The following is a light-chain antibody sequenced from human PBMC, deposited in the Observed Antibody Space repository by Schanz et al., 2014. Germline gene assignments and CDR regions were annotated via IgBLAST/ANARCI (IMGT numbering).Light chain of an antibody. Sequence: QSVLTQPASVSGSPGQSITISCVGSSGDVGRNDYVSWYQQYPGRAPTLIIYDVTHRPSGVSIRFSGSKSGNTAFLTISGLQAEDEADYYCNSYTSTNIRVFGGGTKLTVL. J-gene: IGLJ3*02. V-gene: IGLV2-14*03. CDR1: SGDVGRNDY. CDR3: NSYTSTNIRV. CDR2: DVT.